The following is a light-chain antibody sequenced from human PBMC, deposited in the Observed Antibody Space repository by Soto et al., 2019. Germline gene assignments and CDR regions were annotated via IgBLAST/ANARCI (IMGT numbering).Light chain of an antibody. CDR2: EVG. CDR1: SSDVGGYNY. J-gene: IGLJ3*02. V-gene: IGLV2-14*01. CDR3: SSYTSSRTLV. Sequence: QSALTQPASVSGSPGQSITVSCTGTSSDVGGYNYVSWYQQYPGKAPKLMIYEVGNRPSGVSNRFSGSKSGNTASLSISGLQPEDEADYYCSSYTSSRTLVFGGGTKLTVL.